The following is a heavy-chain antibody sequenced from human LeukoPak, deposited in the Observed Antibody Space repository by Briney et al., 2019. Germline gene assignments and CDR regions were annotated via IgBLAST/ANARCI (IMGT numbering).Heavy chain of an antibody. Sequence: PGGSLRLSCAASGFTFSTYSMNWVRQAPGKGLEWVPFISSSSSYIYYADSVTGRFTISRDNAKNSLYLQMNSLRAEDTAVYYCARDLPPTMTTVTTVDYWGQGTLVTVSS. J-gene: IGHJ4*02. D-gene: IGHD4-11*01. CDR1: GFTFSTYS. CDR2: ISSSSSYI. CDR3: ARDLPPTMTTVTTVDY. V-gene: IGHV3-21*01.